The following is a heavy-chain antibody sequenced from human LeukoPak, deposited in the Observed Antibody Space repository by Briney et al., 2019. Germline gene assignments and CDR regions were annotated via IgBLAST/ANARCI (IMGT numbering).Heavy chain of an antibody. J-gene: IGHJ4*02. D-gene: IGHD6-19*01. CDR3: AKDGIAVAGTALHFDY. CDR2: ISYDGSTR. CDR1: GFTFSSYP. Sequence: GRSLRLSCAASGFTFSSYPMHWVRQAPGKGLEWVALISYDGSTRYYADSVKGRFTISRDNSKNTLYLQMNSLRAEDTAVYYCAKDGIAVAGTALHFDYWGQGTLVTVSS. V-gene: IGHV3-30-3*01.